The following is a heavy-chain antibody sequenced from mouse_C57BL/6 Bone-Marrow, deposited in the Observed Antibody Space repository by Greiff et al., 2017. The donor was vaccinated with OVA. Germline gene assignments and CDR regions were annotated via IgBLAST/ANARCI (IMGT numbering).Heavy chain of an antibody. J-gene: IGHJ1*03. CDR3: ARWGYWYFDV. V-gene: IGHV1-20*01. Sequence: EVQLQQSGPELVKPGDSVKISCKASGYSFTGYFMNWVMQSHGKSLEWIGRINPYNGDTFYNQKFKGKATLTVDKSSSTAHMELRSLTSEDSAFYYCARWGYWYFDVWGTGTTVTVSS. CDR1: GYSFTGYF. CDR2: INPYNGDT.